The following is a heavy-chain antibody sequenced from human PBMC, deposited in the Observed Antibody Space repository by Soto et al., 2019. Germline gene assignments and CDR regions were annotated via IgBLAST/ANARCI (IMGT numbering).Heavy chain of an antibody. CDR1: GFIFNSFA. CDR3: AKDPNGDYVGGFDF. CDR2: MSATDGRS. V-gene: IGHV3-23*01. Sequence: EVQLLESGGGLVQPGGSLRLSCAASGFIFNSFAMTWVRQAPGKGLEWVSSMSATDGRSYYADSVKGRFTISRDDSKSALYLQMNSVRVEDTGVYYCAKDPNGDYVGGFDFWGQGTMVTV. D-gene: IGHD4-17*01. J-gene: IGHJ3*01.